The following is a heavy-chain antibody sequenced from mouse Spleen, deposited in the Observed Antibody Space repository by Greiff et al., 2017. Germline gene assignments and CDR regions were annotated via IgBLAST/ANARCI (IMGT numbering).Heavy chain of an antibody. CDR2: ISRGGGNT. CDR3: ASPFSYGSSSFAY. D-gene: IGHD1-1*01. V-gene: IGHV5-9*01. CDR1: GFTFSSYA. Sequence: EVMLVESGGGLVKLGGSLKLSCAASGFTFSSYAMSWVRQTPEKRLEWVATISRGGGNTYYPDSVKGRFTSSRDNSKNTLYQQMSILKSEDTAMYYCASPFSYGSSSFAYWGQGTLVTVSA. J-gene: IGHJ3*01.